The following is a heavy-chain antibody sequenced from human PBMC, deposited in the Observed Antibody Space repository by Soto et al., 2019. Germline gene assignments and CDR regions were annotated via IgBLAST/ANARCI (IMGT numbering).Heavy chain of an antibody. CDR3: ARKFGYSYGYDY. J-gene: IGHJ4*02. CDR2: IYSGGST. D-gene: IGHD5-18*01. CDR1: GFTVSSNY. V-gene: IGHV3-66*01. Sequence: GGSLRLSCAASGFTVSSNYMSWVRQAPGKGLEWVSVIYSGGSTYYADSVKGRFTISRDNSKNTLYLQMNSLRAEDTAVYYCARKFGYSYGYDYWGQGTLVTVSS.